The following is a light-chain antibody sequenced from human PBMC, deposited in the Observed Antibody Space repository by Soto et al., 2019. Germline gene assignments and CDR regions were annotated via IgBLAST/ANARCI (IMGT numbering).Light chain of an antibody. CDR1: QSISSW. CDR3: QQANSFPIT. V-gene: IGKV1D-12*01. CDR2: AAS. Sequence: DIQMTQSPSSVSASVGDTVTITCRASQSISSWLAWYQQKPGKAPKLLISAASSLQSGVPSRFSGSRSGADFTLTISSLQPEDFATYYWQQANSFPITFGQGTRLEIK. J-gene: IGKJ5*01.